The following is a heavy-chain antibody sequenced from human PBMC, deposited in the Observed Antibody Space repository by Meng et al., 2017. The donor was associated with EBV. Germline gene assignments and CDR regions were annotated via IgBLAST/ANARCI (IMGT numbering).Heavy chain of an antibody. J-gene: IGHJ4*02. Sequence: QGPLVQSAAEVKNPGASGMVSCKALGYAFTSYILHWVRQAPGQRLEWMGWINVGVGYTKYSQKFQGRVTISSDTSATTGYMELSSLRSEDTAVYYCVRGPPVGVPGPGDYWGQGTLVTVSS. V-gene: IGHV1-3*01. CDR1: GYAFTSYI. D-gene: IGHD2-21*01. CDR3: VRGPPVGVPGPGDY. CDR2: INVGVGYT.